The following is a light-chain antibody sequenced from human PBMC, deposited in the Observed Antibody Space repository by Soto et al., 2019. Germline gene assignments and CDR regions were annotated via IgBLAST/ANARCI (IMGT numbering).Light chain of an antibody. CDR3: QQYNNWPRWT. CDR1: QSVSSN. Sequence: EIVMTHSPATLSVSPGERATLSCRASQSVSSNLAWYQQKPGQAPRLLIYGASTRATGIPARFSGSESGTEFTLTISSLQSEDFAVYYCQQYNNWPRWTFGQGTKVEIK. CDR2: GAS. J-gene: IGKJ1*01. V-gene: IGKV3-15*01.